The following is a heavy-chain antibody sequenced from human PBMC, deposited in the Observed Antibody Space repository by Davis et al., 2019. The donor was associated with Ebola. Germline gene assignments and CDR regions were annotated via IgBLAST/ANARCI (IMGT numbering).Heavy chain of an antibody. Sequence: GESLKISCAASGFTFSSYAMSWVRQAPGKGLEWVSAISGSGGSTYYADSAKGRFTISRDNAKNSLYLQMNSLRAEDTAVYYCAYGHGWLQLLHYWGQGTLVTVSS. D-gene: IGHD5-24*01. CDR1: GFTFSSYA. J-gene: IGHJ4*02. V-gene: IGHV3-23*01. CDR3: AYGHGWLQLLHY. CDR2: ISGSGGST.